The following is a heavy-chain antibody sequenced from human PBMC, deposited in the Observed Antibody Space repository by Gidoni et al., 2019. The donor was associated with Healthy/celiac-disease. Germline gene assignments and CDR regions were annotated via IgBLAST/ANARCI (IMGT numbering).Heavy chain of an antibody. D-gene: IGHD6-13*01. CDR1: GFTFSSYA. Sequence: EVQLLESGGGLVQPGGSLRLYCAASGFTFSSYARSWVRQPPGKGLEWVSVICGSVVSTYYADSVKGRFTISRDNSKNTLFLQMNSLRVEDTAVYYCAKDRDSSSWYSWHYDLWGRGTLVTVSS. J-gene: IGHJ2*01. CDR2: ICGSVVST. CDR3: AKDRDSSSWYSWHYDL. V-gene: IGHV3-23*01.